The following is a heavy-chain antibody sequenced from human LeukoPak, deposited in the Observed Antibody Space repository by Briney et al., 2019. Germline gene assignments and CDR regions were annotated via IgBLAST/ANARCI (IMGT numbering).Heavy chain of an antibody. J-gene: IGHJ4*02. Sequence: GGSLRLSCAASGFTFSSYGMHWVRQAPGKGLEWVAVIWYDGSNKYYADSVKGRFTISRDNSKNTLYLQMNSLRAEDTAVYYCARENPAVAFDYWGQGTLVTSPQ. V-gene: IGHV3-33*01. CDR2: IWYDGSNK. D-gene: IGHD6-19*01. CDR1: GFTFSSYG. CDR3: ARENPAVAFDY.